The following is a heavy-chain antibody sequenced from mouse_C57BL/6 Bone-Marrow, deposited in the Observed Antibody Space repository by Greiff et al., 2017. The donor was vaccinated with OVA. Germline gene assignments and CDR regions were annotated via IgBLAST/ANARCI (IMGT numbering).Heavy chain of an antibody. CDR1: GYTFTDYY. CDR3: ALTLWYYAMDY. D-gene: IGHD1-1*02. Sequence: VQLQQSGPELVKPGASVKISCKASGYTFTDYYINWVKQRPGQGLEWIGWIFPGSGSTYYNEKFKGKATLTVDKSSSTAYMSLSSLTSEDSAVYFCALTLWYYAMDYWGQGTSVTVSS. CDR2: IFPGSGST. J-gene: IGHJ4*01. V-gene: IGHV1-75*01.